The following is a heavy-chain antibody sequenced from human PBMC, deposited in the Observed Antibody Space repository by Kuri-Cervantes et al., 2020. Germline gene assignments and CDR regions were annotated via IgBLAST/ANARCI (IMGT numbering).Heavy chain of an antibody. CDR2: ISGSGGST. CDR1: GFTFSSYA. D-gene: IGHD2-2*01. CDR3: ARHPNDNVVVPGASRHDAFDI. Sequence: GGSLRLSCAASGFTFSSYAMSWVRQAPGKGLEWVPAISGSGGSTYYADSVKGRFTISRDNSKNTLYLQMNSLRAEDTAVYYCARHPNDNVVVPGASRHDAFDIWGQGTMVTVSS. V-gene: IGHV3-23*01. J-gene: IGHJ3*02.